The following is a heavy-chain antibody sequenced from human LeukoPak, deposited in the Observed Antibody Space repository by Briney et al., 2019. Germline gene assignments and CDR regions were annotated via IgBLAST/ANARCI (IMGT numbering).Heavy chain of an antibody. J-gene: IGHJ3*02. Sequence: SVKVSCKASGGTFSSYAISWVRQAPGQGLEWMGGIIPIFGTANYAQKFQGRVTMTEDTSTDTAYMELSSLRSEDTAVYYCATRIAVAGSNAFDIWGQGTMVTVSS. CDR3: ATRIAVAGSNAFDI. D-gene: IGHD6-19*01. CDR2: IIPIFGTA. CDR1: GGTFSSYA. V-gene: IGHV1-69*06.